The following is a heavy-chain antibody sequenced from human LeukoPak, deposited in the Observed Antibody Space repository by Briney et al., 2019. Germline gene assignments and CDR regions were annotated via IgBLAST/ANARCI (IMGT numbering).Heavy chain of an antibody. CDR3: ASGSYGYYYYYYGMDV. J-gene: IGHJ6*02. CDR2: INPNSGGT. D-gene: IGHD1-26*01. CDR1: GYTFTGYY. V-gene: IGHV1-2*06. Sequence: ASVKVSCKAPGYTFTGYYMHWVRQAPGQGLEWMGRINPNSGGTNYAQKFQGRVTMTRDTSISTAYMELSRLRSEDPAVYYCASGSYGYYYYYYGMDVWGQGTTVTVSS.